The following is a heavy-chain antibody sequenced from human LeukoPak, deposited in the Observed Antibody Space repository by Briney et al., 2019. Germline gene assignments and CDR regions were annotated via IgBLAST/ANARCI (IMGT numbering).Heavy chain of an antibody. CDR2: IYHSGST. J-gene: IGHJ5*02. D-gene: IGHD5-12*01. CDR1: GGSISSYY. CDR3: ARCGYSGYDFNWFDP. Sequence: SETLSLTCTVSGGSISSYYWGWIRQPPGKGLEWIGSIYHSGSTYYNPSLKSRVTISVDTSKNQFSLKLSSVTAADTAVYYCARCGYSGYDFNWFDPWGQGTLVTVSS. V-gene: IGHV4-39*07.